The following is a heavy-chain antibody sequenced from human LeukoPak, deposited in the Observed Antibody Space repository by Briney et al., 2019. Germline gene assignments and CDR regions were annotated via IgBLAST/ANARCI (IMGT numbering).Heavy chain of an antibody. J-gene: IGHJ5*02. Sequence: PSETLSLTCAVYGGSFSGYYWSWIRQPPGKGLEWIGEINHSGSTNYNPSLKSRVTISVDTSKNQFSLQLNSVTPEDTAVYYCARDSGTTGEVKFDPWGQGILVTVSS. D-gene: IGHD3-10*01. CDR1: GGSFSGYY. CDR2: INHSGST. V-gene: IGHV4-34*01. CDR3: ARDSGTTGEVKFDP.